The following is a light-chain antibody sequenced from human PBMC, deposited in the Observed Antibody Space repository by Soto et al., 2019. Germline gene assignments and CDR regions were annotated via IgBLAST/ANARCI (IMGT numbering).Light chain of an antibody. Sequence: QLVLTQSPSASASLGASVKLTCTLSSGHSSYAIAWHQQQPEKGPRYLMKLNSDGSHSKGDGIPDRFSGSSSGAERYLIISSLQSEDEADYYCQTWGTGIHVFGTGTKVTDL. CDR2: LNSDGSH. J-gene: IGLJ1*01. V-gene: IGLV4-69*01. CDR3: QTWGTGIHV. CDR1: SGHSSYA.